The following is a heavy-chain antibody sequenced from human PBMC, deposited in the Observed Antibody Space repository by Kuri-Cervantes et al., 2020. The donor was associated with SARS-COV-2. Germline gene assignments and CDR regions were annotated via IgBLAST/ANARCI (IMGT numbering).Heavy chain of an antibody. Sequence: GGSLRLSCAASGFTFSNYGMHWVRQAPGKGLEWVAFTRSEGITKYYGDSVRGRFTISRDNSKNTLYLQMNSLRPEDTAVYYCASTDSSSSVGYYYYGMDVWGQGTTVTVSS. CDR2: TRSEGITK. CDR3: ASTDSSSSVGYYYYGMDV. V-gene: IGHV3-30*02. CDR1: GFTFSNYG. J-gene: IGHJ6*02. D-gene: IGHD6-6*01.